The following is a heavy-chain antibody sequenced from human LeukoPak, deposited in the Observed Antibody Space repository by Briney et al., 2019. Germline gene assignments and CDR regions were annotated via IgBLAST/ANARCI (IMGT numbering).Heavy chain of an antibody. Sequence: GRSLRLSCAASGFTVSSNYMSWVRQAPGKGLEWVSVIYSGGSTYYADSVKGRFTISRDNSKNTLYLQMNSLRAEDTAVYYCAKDDHDHYDILTGYPNWGQGTLVTVSS. CDR1: GFTVSSNY. V-gene: IGHV3-66*02. D-gene: IGHD3-9*01. J-gene: IGHJ4*02. CDR2: IYSGGST. CDR3: AKDDHDHYDILTGYPN.